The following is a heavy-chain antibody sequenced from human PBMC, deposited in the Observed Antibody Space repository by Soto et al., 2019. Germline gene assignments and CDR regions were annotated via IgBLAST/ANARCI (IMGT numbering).Heavy chain of an antibody. CDR2: IDPSDSYT. V-gene: IGHV5-10-1*01. Sequence: GESLKISCKGSGYSFTSYWISWVRQMPGKGLEWMGRIDPSDSYTNYSPSFQGHVTISADKSISTAYLQWSSLKASDTAMYYCARHFRDSSGYPYYYYSYGMDVWGQGTTVTVSS. D-gene: IGHD3-22*01. CDR3: ARHFRDSSGYPYYYYSYGMDV. CDR1: GYSFTSYW. J-gene: IGHJ6*02.